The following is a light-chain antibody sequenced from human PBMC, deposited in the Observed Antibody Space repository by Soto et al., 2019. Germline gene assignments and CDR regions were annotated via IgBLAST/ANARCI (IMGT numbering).Light chain of an antibody. J-gene: IGLJ1*01. CDR2: EVS. Sequence: QSALAQPASVSGSPGQSITISCTGTSIDVGSYNYVSWYQQHPGKAPKLMIYEVSDRPSGISSRFSGSKSGNTASLTISGLQTEDEADYYCSSYTSSSTLFXTGTKVTVL. V-gene: IGLV2-14*01. CDR3: SSYTSSSTL. CDR1: SIDVGSYNY.